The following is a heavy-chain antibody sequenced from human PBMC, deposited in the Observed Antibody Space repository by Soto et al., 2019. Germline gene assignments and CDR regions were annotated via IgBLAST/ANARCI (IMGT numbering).Heavy chain of an antibody. D-gene: IGHD2-2*01. CDR2: IYHSGST. J-gene: IGHJ6*02. Sequence: QVQLQESGPGLVKPSGTLSLTCAVSGGSISSSNWWSWVHQPPGKGLEWIGEIYHSGSTNYNPSLKSRVTISVDQSKNQFSLKLSSVTAADTDVYYCARVVWGYYYGMYVWGQGTTVTVSS. CDR3: ARVVWGYYYGMYV. V-gene: IGHV4-4*02. CDR1: GGSISSSNW.